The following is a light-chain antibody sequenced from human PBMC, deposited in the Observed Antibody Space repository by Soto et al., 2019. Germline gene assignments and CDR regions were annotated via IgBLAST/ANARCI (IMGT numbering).Light chain of an antibody. V-gene: IGKV1-39*01. CDR1: QSIRSF. CDR3: QQTYSTWT. CDR2: AAS. J-gene: IGKJ1*01. Sequence: DIQMTHSPSSLSASVGDSVTITCRAGQSIRSFLSWYQQKPRKAPKLLIYAASSLQSGVPSRFSGSGSGTDFTLTISSLQPDDFATYYCQQTYSTWTVGQGTKVDIK.